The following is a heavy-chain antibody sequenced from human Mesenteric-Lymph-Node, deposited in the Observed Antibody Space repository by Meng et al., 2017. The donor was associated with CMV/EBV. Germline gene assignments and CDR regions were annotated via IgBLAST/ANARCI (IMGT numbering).Heavy chain of an antibody. CDR2: INQADREK. V-gene: IGHV3-7*01. Sequence: GGSLRLSCAPSGFNFKPYDMIWVRQAPGKGLEWVAHINQADREKYSVDSVKGRFTISRDNAKNSLFLQMNSLRAEDTAVYYCARERGGWDYWGQGTLVTVSS. CDR1: GFNFKPYD. CDR3: ARERGGWDY. D-gene: IGHD3-16*01. J-gene: IGHJ4*02.